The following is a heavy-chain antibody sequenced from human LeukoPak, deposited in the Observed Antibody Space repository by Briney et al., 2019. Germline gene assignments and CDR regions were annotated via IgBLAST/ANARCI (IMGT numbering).Heavy chain of an antibody. CDR3: ARDRGSYPHY. J-gene: IGHJ4*02. CDR2: MNPNSGNT. V-gene: IGHV1-8*02. D-gene: IGHD1-26*01. CDR1: GYSFTDYY. Sequence: ASVKVSCRASGYSFTDYYINWVRQAPGQGLEWMGWMNPNSGNTGYAQKFQGRVTMTRNTSISTAYMELSRLRSDDTAVYYCARDRGSYPHYWGQGTLVTVSS.